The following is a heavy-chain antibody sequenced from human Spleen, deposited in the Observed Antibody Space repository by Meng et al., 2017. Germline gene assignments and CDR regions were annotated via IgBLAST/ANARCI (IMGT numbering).Heavy chain of an antibody. CDR1: GYSFSSYW. V-gene: IGHV5-51*01. J-gene: IGHJ3*02. CDR2: IYPGDSDT. D-gene: IGHD4-23*01. Sequence: GESLKISCKGSGYSFSSYWIAWVRQMPGKGLEWMGIIYPGDSDTRYSPSFQGQVTISADKSISTAYLQWSSLKASDTAMYYCASLPPYDYGGNSGAFDIWGQGTMVTVSS. CDR3: ASLPPYDYGGNSGAFDI.